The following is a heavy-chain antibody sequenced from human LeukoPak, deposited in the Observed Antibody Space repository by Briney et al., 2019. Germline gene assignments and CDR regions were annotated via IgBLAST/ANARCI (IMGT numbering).Heavy chain of an antibody. CDR1: GGSIRSDF. CDR3: ARDAGAYGMDV. D-gene: IGHD3-10*01. Sequence: SETLSLTCTVSGGSIRSDFWSWIRQPPGKGLEWIGYVYYSGSTNYSPSLNSRVTISVDTSKNQFSLKLSSVTAADTAVYYCARDAGAYGMDVWGQGTTVTVSS. V-gene: IGHV4-59*01. J-gene: IGHJ6*02. CDR2: VYYSGST.